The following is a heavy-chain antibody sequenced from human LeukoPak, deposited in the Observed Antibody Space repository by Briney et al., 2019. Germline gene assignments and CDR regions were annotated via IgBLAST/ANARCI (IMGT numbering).Heavy chain of an antibody. CDR3: ARPATYCSSTSCYAAYYFDY. V-gene: IGHV5-51*01. D-gene: IGHD2-2*01. CDR2: IYPGDSDT. CDR1: GYSFTSYW. Sequence: GESLKITLKGSGYSFTSYWIGWVRQVPGKGLEWMGIIYPGDSDTRYRRCFQGQVPISPDQSISTAYLQWSSVKASDTAMYYCARPATYCSSTSCYAAYYFDYWGQGTLVTVSS. J-gene: IGHJ4*02.